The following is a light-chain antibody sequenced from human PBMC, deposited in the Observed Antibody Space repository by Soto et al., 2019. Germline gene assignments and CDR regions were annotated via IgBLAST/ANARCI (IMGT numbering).Light chain of an antibody. J-gene: IGLJ1*01. CDR2: EVS. CDR1: SSDVGGYNY. CDR3: SSYAGGNNLV. V-gene: IGLV2-8*01. Sequence: QSVLTQPASVSGSPGQSITISCTGTSSDVGGYNYVSWYQQHPGKAPKLMIYEVSKRPSGVPDRFSGSKSGNTASLTVSGLQTEDEADYYCSSYAGGNNLVFGTGTKVTVL.